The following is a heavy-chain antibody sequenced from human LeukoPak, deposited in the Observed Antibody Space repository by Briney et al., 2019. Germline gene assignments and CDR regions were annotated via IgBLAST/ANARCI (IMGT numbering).Heavy chain of an antibody. D-gene: IGHD3-16*01. Sequence: SETLSLTCTVSGGSISSYYWSWIRQHPGKGLEWIRYIYYSGSTNYNPSLKSRVTISVDTSKNQFSLKLSSVTAADTAVYYCARGGYDYVWGSYRINNWFDLWGQGTLVTVSS. J-gene: IGHJ5*02. CDR2: IYYSGST. V-gene: IGHV4-59*01. CDR3: ARGGYDYVWGSYRINNWFDL. CDR1: GGSISSYY.